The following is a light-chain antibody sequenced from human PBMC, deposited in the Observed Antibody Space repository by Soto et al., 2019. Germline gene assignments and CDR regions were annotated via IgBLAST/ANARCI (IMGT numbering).Light chain of an antibody. CDR1: SSDVGGYKY. Sequence: QSALTQPASVSGSPGQSITISCTGTSSDVGGYKYVSLYQQHPGKAPKVMMYDVSNRPSGVSNRVSGSKSGNTASLTISGLQAEDEADYYCTSYTSRGTDVFGTGTQLTVL. CDR2: DVS. CDR3: TSYTSRGTDV. J-gene: IGLJ1*01. V-gene: IGLV2-14*01.